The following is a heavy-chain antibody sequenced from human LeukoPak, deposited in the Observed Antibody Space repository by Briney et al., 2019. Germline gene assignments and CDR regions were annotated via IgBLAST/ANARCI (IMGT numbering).Heavy chain of an antibody. CDR3: ATILTGYYFPGY. CDR2: IVVGSGNT. V-gene: IGHV1-58*01. CDR1: GFTFTSSA. Sequence: GASVKVSCKSSGFTFTSSAVQWVRQARGQRLEWIGWIVVGSGNTNYAQKFQERVTITRDMSTSTAYMELSSLRSEDTAVYYCATILTGYYFPGYWGQGTLVTVSS. J-gene: IGHJ4*02. D-gene: IGHD3-9*01.